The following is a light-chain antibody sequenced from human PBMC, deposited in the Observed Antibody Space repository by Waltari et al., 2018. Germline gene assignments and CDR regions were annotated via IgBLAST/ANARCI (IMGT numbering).Light chain of an antibody. CDR2: MAS. V-gene: IGKV1-5*03. J-gene: IGKJ2*01. CDR3: QQYSSFST. CDR1: QSVGTW. Sequence: DIQMTQSPSTLSASVGDRVTISCRASQSVGTWLAWYQQKPGKAPKLLIYMASCLESGVPSRFSGSGSGREFTLTISSLQPDDFATYSCQQYSSFSTFGQGTKVDI.